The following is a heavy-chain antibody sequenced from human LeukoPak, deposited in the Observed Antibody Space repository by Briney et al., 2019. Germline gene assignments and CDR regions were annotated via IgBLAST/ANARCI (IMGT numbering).Heavy chain of an antibody. Sequence: ASVTVSCKASGYTFTSYDINWVRQATGQGLEWMGWMNPNSGNTGYAQKFQGRVTITRNTSISTAYMELSSLRSEDTAVYYCARVGYYDFWSGYYLREFYYYYMDVWGKGTTVTISS. D-gene: IGHD3-3*01. CDR3: ARVGYYDFWSGYYLREFYYYYMDV. CDR1: GYTFTSYD. V-gene: IGHV1-8*03. CDR2: MNPNSGNT. J-gene: IGHJ6*03.